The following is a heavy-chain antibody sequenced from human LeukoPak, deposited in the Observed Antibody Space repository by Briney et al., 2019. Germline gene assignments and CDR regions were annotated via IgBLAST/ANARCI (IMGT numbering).Heavy chain of an antibody. D-gene: IGHD3-10*01. CDR1: GFTFSSYG. V-gene: IGHV3-30*02. CDR2: IRYDGSNK. CDR3: ARDRRVRGVIYFDY. Sequence: PGGSLRLSCAASGFTFSSYGMHWVRQAPGKGLEWVAFIRYDGSNKYYADSVKGRFTISRDNSKNTLYLQMNSLRAEDTAVYYCARDRRVRGVIYFDYWGQGTLVTVSS. J-gene: IGHJ4*02.